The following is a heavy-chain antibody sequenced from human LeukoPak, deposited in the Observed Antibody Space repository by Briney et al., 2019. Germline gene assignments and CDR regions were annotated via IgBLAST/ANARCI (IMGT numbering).Heavy chain of an antibody. D-gene: IGHD4-23*01. CDR2: INPSGGST. J-gene: IGHJ4*02. CDR3: ARDLLRWLGDY. Sequence: ASVKVSCKASGYTFTSYYMHWVRQAPGQGLEWMGIINPSGGSTSYAQKFQGRVTMTRDTSISTAYMELSRLRSDDTAVYYCARDLLRWLGDYWGQGTLVTVSS. V-gene: IGHV1-46*01. CDR1: GYTFTSYY.